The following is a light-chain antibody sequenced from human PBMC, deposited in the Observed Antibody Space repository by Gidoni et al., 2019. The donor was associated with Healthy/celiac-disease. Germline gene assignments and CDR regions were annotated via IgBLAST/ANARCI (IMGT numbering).Light chain of an antibody. CDR2: KAS. J-gene: IGKJ2*01. CDR3: QQYNSYPRT. CDR1: QSISSW. V-gene: IGKV1-5*03. Sequence: DIQMNQSPSTLSASVGDRVTITCRASQSISSWLAWYQQKPGKAPKLLIYKASSLESGVPSRFSVSGSGTEFTLTISSLQPDDFATYYCQQYNSYPRTFGQGTKLEIK.